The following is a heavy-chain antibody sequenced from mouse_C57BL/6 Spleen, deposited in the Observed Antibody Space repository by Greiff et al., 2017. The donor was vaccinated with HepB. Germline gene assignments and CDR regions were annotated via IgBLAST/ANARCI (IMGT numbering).Heavy chain of an antibody. CDR3: VSQYYYGSRPWYFDV. Sequence: GGGLVQPKGSLKLSCAASGFSFNTYAMNWVRQAPGKGLEWVARIRSKSNNYATYYADSVKDRFTISRDDSESMLYLQMNNLKTEDTAMYYCVSQYYYGSRPWYFDVWGTGTTVTVSS. J-gene: IGHJ1*03. D-gene: IGHD1-1*01. CDR2: IRSKSNNYAT. V-gene: IGHV10-1*01. CDR1: GFSFNTYA.